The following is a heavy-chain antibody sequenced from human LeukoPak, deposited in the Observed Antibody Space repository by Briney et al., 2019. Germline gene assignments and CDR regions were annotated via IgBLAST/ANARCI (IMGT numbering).Heavy chain of an antibody. CDR1: GGSISSYY. CDR3: ARYYGSSWYDRDDWFDP. Sequence: PSETLSLTCTVSGGSISSYYWSWIRQPPGKGLEWIGYIYYTGSTNYNPSLKSRVTISVDMSKNQFSLKLSSVTAADTAVYYCARYYGSSWYDRDDWFDPWGQGTLVTVSS. D-gene: IGHD6-13*01. CDR2: IYYTGST. J-gene: IGHJ5*02. V-gene: IGHV4-59*12.